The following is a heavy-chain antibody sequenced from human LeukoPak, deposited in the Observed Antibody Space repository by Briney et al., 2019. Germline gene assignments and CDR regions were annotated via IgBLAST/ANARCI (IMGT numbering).Heavy chain of an antibody. CDR2: IYYIGST. D-gene: IGHD6-6*01. J-gene: IGHJ3*02. V-gene: IGHV4-59*08. CDR1: AGSLIGYY. Sequence: SQTLSLTCTVSAGSLIGYYWSCIRQPAGKGLGWMGYIYYIGSTTYNTTLKSRLTISVDTAENQFSLKLSSVTATDTVVYYCAREYSSSSGRRAFDIWGQGTMVTVS. CDR3: AREYSSSSGRRAFDI.